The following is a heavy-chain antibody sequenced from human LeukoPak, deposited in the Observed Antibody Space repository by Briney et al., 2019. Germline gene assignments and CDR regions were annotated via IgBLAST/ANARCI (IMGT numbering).Heavy chain of an antibody. CDR2: ITTTGDRI. D-gene: IGHD2-2*01. CDR1: GFIFSSHG. J-gene: IGHJ4*02. V-gene: IGHV3-48*04. Sequence: GGSLRLSCAASGFIFSSHGMNWVRQAPGKGLECISYITTTGDRIQYADSVKGRFTISRDNAKNSLYLQMNSLRAEDTGVYFCARDTKDYWGQGTLVVVSS. CDR3: ARDTKDY.